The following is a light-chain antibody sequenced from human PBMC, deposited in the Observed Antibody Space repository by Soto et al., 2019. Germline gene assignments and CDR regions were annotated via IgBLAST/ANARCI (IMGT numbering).Light chain of an antibody. Sequence: EIVLTQSPGTLSLSPGERATLSCRASQSVSSTYLAWYQQKPGQAPRLIIYGASSRATGIPARFSGSGSGTDFTLTISRLEPEDFAVYYCQKYGSLTSSTFGQGPKVEIK. CDR2: GAS. J-gene: IGKJ1*01. V-gene: IGKV3-20*01. CDR1: QSVSSTY. CDR3: QKYGSLTSST.